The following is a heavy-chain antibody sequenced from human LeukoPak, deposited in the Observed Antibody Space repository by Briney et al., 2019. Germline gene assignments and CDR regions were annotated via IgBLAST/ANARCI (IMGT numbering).Heavy chain of an antibody. CDR1: GFTFSSYA. Sequence: GGSLLLSSAASGFTFSSYAMSWGRRAPGTGREWVSAISGSGGSTYYADSVKGRFTISRDNSKNTLYLQMNSLRAEDTAVYYCAKDLKTRDYGDYPDYWGPGTLVTVSS. D-gene: IGHD4-17*01. CDR2: ISGSGGST. CDR3: AKDLKTRDYGDYPDY. J-gene: IGHJ4*02. V-gene: IGHV3-23*01.